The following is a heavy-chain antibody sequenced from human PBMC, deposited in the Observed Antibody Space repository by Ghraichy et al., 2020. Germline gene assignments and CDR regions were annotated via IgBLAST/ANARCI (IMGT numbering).Heavy chain of an antibody. J-gene: IGHJ6*02. CDR2: ISSSGSTI. Sequence: GESLNISCAASGFTFSSYEMNWVRQAPGKGLEWVSYISSSGSTIYYADSVKGRFTISRDNAKNSLYLQMNSLRAEDTAVYYCARDSDFWSGYYSNRPYGMDVWGQGTTVTVSS. CDR1: GFTFSSYE. D-gene: IGHD3-3*01. CDR3: ARDSDFWSGYYSNRPYGMDV. V-gene: IGHV3-48*03.